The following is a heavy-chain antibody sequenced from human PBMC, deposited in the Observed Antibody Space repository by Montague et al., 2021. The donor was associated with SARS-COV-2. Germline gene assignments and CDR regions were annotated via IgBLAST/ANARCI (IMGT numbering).Heavy chain of an antibody. D-gene: IGHD3-3*01. CDR1: GFTFSNYA. CDR3: AKDRYYDFWSGYYFDY. Sequence: SLRLSCAASGFTFSNYAMNWVRQAPGKGLEWVSAISGSGGNTYYADSVKGRFTISRDNSKNTLYLQMNSLRAEDTAVYYCAKDRYYDFWSGYYFDYWGQGTLVTVSS. CDR2: ISGSGGNT. V-gene: IGHV3-23*01. J-gene: IGHJ4*02.